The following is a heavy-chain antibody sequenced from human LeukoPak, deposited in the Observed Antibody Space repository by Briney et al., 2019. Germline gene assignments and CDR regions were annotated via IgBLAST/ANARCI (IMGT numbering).Heavy chain of an antibody. CDR2: ISSSGSTI. J-gene: IGHJ3*02. CDR3: ASPITMMVVVTANPYDAFDI. V-gene: IGHV3-11*01. D-gene: IGHD3-22*01. Sequence: KPGGSLRLSCAASGFTFSDYYMSWIRQAPGKGLEWVSYISSSGSTIYYADSVKGRFTISRDNAKNSLYLQMNSLRAEDTAVYYCASPITMMVVVTANPYDAFDIWGQGTMVTVSS. CDR1: GFTFSDYY.